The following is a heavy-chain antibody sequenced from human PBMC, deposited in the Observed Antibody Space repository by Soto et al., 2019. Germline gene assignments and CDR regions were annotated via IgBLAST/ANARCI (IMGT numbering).Heavy chain of an antibody. Sequence: SVKVSCKASGGTFSSYAISWVRQAPGQGLEWMGGIIPIFGTANYAQKFQGRVTITADESTSTAYMELSSLRSEDTAVYYCARGRDGYNLDAFDIWGQGTMVTVSS. CDR1: GGTFSSYA. CDR2: IIPIFGTA. D-gene: IGHD5-12*01. V-gene: IGHV1-69*13. J-gene: IGHJ3*02. CDR3: ARGRDGYNLDAFDI.